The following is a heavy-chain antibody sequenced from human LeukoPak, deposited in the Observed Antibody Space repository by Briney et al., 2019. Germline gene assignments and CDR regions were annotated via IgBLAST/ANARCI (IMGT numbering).Heavy chain of an antibody. V-gene: IGHV1-2*02. Sequence: GASVKVSCKASRYTFTGYYIHWVRQAPGQGLGWMGWINPNSGGTNYAQKFQGRVTMTRDTSINTAYMELSRLRSDDTAVYYCARAVAAAGTGAEYFQHWGQGTLVTVSS. CDR2: INPNSGGT. J-gene: IGHJ1*01. CDR1: RYTFTGYY. CDR3: ARAVAAAGTGAEYFQH. D-gene: IGHD6-13*01.